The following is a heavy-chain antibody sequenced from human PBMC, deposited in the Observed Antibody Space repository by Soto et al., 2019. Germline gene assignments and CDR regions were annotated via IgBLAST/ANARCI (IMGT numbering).Heavy chain of an antibody. CDR3: ARGGCSGGSCYVFPQIKYYYYGMDV. V-gene: IGHV1-69*01. CDR1: GGTSSGIA. J-gene: IGHJ6*02. D-gene: IGHD2-15*01. Sequence: QVQLLQSGAGVKKPGSWVRVPCRASGGTSSGIALAGGGQAPGQGFEGLGGCIPTLGPANYAQKFQGRVTITADESTSTAYMELSSLRSEDTAVYYCARGGCSGGSCYVFPQIKYYYYGMDVWGQGTTVTVSS. CDR2: CIPTLGPA.